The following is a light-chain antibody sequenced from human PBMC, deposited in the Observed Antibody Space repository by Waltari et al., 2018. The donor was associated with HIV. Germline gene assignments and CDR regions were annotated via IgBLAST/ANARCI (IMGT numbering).Light chain of an antibody. Sequence: QSALTPPASVSGSPGQSIAISCTGTSGDIGTYKYVSWYQQHTGKVPKLIIYDVNARPSGFSDRFSGSKSGNTATLTISGLHSDDEADYYCCSYTVNSTGVFGAGTKITV. CDR2: DVN. V-gene: IGLV2-14*03. CDR3: CSYTVNSTGV. CDR1: SGDIGTYKY. J-gene: IGLJ1*01.